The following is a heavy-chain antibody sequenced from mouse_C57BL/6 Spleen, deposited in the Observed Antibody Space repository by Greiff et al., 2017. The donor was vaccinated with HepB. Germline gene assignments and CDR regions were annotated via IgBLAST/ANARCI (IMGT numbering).Heavy chain of an antibody. J-gene: IGHJ3*01. CDR3: ARSGGYYDYDGGFAY. D-gene: IGHD2-4*01. Sequence: QVQLKQSGAELVKPGASVKMSCKASGYTFTTYPIEWMKQNHGKSLEWIGNFHPYNDDTKYNEKFKGKATLTVEKSSSTVYLELSRLTSDDSAVYYCARSGGYYDYDGGFAYWGQGTLVTVSA. CDR2: FHPYNDDT. V-gene: IGHV1-47*01. CDR1: GYTFTTYP.